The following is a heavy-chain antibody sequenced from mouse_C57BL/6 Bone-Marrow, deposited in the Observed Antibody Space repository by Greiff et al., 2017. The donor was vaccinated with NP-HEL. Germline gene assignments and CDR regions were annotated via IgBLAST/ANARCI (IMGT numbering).Heavy chain of an antibody. Sequence: DVMLVESGGGLVKPGGSLKLSCAASGFTFSDYGMHWVRQAPEKGLEWVAYISSGSSTLYYADTVKGRFTISRDNAKNTLFLQMTSLRSEDTAMYYCARTPWFAYWGQGTLVTVSA. CDR1: GFTFSDYG. J-gene: IGHJ3*01. V-gene: IGHV5-17*01. CDR2: ISSGSSTL. CDR3: ARTPWFAY.